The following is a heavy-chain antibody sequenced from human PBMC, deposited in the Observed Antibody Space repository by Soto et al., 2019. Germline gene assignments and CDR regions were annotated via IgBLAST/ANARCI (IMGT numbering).Heavy chain of an antibody. CDR3: AKDVVEHDDMCGSGVEYFQH. CDR1: GFTFSSYA. D-gene: IGHD3-16*01. V-gene: IGHV3-23*01. Sequence: EVQLLESGGGLVQPGGSLRLSCAASGFTFSSYAMSWVRQAPGTGLEWVSAISGSGGSTYYPDSVKGRFTIPRDNSKNTRYLQITSLIADDTAVYYCAKDVVEHDDMCGSGVEYFQHWGQGTLVTVSS. J-gene: IGHJ1*01. CDR2: ISGSGGST.